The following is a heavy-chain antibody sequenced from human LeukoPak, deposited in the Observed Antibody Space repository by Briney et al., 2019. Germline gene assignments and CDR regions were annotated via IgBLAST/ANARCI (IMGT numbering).Heavy chain of an antibody. D-gene: IGHD6-13*01. CDR1: GYTFTGYY. CDR3: ARAFGYGAAAGTFGY. CDR2: INPNSGGT. V-gene: IGHV1-2*02. J-gene: IGHJ4*02. Sequence: GASVKVSCKASGYTFTGYYMHWVRQAPGQGLEWMGWINPNSGGTNYAQKFQGRVTMTRDTSISTAYMELSRLRSDDTAVYYCARAFGYGAAAGTFGYWGRGTLVTVSS.